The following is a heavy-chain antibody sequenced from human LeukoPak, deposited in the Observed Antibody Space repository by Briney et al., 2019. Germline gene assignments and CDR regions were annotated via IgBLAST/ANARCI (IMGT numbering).Heavy chain of an antibody. D-gene: IGHD5-12*01. CDR3: AKDGAWLRFDD. CDR1: GFPFSIHG. J-gene: IGHJ4*02. V-gene: IGHV3-23*01. Sequence: GGSLRLSCAGSGFPFSIHGMIWVRHAPGKGLECVSGISPGGPTYYADSVKGRFSISRDDSKNTFYLQMINLRAEDTAVYYCAKDGAWLRFDDWGQGILVTVSS. CDR2: ISPGGPT.